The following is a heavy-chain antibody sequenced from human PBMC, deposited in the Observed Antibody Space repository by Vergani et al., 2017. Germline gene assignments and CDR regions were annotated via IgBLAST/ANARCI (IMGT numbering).Heavy chain of an antibody. Sequence: EVQLVESGGGLVQPGRSLRLSCAASGFTFEDYAMHWVRQAPGKGLEWVSGISWNSGSIGYADSVKGRFTISRDNAKNSLYLQMNSLRAEDTALYYCAKAEGLSYGDYEDYFDYWGQGTLVTVSS. CDR1: GFTFEDYA. V-gene: IGHV3-9*01. CDR2: ISWNSGSI. CDR3: AKAEGLSYGDYEDYFDY. J-gene: IGHJ4*02. D-gene: IGHD4-17*01.